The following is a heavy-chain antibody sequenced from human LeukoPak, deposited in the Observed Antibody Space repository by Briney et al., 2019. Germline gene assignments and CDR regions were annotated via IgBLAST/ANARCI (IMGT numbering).Heavy chain of an antibody. V-gene: IGHV4-30-2*01. Sequence: SQTLSLTCAVSGGSISSGGCSWGWIRQPPGKGMEWLEYIYHSGSTYYNPSLKSRVTISVDRSKNQFSLKLSSVTAADTAVYYCARGYCSGGSCKESDAFDIWGQGTMVTVSS. J-gene: IGHJ3*02. CDR2: IYHSGST. CDR1: GGSISSGGCS. CDR3: ARGYCSGGSCKESDAFDI. D-gene: IGHD2-15*01.